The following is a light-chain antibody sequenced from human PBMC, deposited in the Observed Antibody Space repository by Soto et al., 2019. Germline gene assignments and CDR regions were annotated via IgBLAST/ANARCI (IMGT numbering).Light chain of an antibody. Sequence: DIQMTQSPSTLSAFVGDTVTITCRASQSISHWLAWYQQRPGRAPKLLIYDASSLESGVPSRFSGSGSGTEFTLTISSLQPDHFATYYCQQYSAYPYTFGQGTKVDIK. V-gene: IGKV1-5*01. CDR2: DAS. J-gene: IGKJ2*01. CDR1: QSISHW. CDR3: QQYSAYPYT.